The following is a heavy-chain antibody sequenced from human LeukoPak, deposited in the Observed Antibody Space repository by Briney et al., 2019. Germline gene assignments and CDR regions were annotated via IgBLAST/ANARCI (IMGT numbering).Heavy chain of an antibody. J-gene: IGHJ4*02. CDR2: IYYSGST. Sequence: PSETLSLTCTVSGGSISSSSYYWGWIRQPPGKGLEWIGSIYYSGSTYYNPSLKSRVTISVDTSKNQFSLKLSSVTAADTVVYYCAESPLEYFDYWGQGTLVTVSS. V-gene: IGHV4-39*01. CDR1: GGSISSSSYY. D-gene: IGHD1-1*01. CDR3: AESPLEYFDY.